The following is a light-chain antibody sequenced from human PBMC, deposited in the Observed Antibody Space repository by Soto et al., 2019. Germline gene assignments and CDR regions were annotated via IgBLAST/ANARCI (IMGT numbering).Light chain of an antibody. J-gene: IGKJ4*01. CDR2: WAS. CDR1: QSVVSSSTNKNY. Sequence: DIVMTQSPDSLAVSLGERATINCKSTQSVVSSSTNKNYLAWYQQKPGQPPKLLIYWASTRESGVPDRFSGSESGTDCILTVSRLQAEDVVVYYCQQYWSTPLTFGGGTKVEIK. V-gene: IGKV4-1*01. CDR3: QQYWSTPLT.